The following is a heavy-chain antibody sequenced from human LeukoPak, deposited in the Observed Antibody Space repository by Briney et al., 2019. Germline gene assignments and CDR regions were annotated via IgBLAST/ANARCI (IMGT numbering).Heavy chain of an antibody. V-gene: IGHV5-51*01. J-gene: IGHJ3*01. CDR3: GMSGDRVPLQDDVFDV. Sequence: KDGESLQISCQVSGYSSTSYCIGWVRPMPGKGLEWMGIIYPGDSGPTYSPSFQGQVTISVDKSINTAYLQWSSLQASDTAMYYCGMSGDRVPLQDDVFDVWGQGTMVTVST. D-gene: IGHD1-26*01. CDR2: IYPGDSGP. CDR1: GYSSTSYC.